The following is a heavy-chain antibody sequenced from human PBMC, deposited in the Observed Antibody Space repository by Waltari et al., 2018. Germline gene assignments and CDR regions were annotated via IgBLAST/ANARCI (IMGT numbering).Heavy chain of an antibody. CDR3: ARVKPGLRFLETPFNHHPFDP. CDR2: MDYSVIT. Sequence: QLQLQESGPGLVKPPETLSLTCTVSGGSISSSSYYWGWIRQPPEKGLEWVASMDYSVITYYNPSLKGRVTISVDTSKNKFSLEVRSVTAADTAVDYCARVKPGLRFLETPFNHHPFDPWGQGTLVTISS. J-gene: IGHJ5*02. D-gene: IGHD3-3*01. CDR1: GGSISSSSYY. V-gene: IGHV4-39*07.